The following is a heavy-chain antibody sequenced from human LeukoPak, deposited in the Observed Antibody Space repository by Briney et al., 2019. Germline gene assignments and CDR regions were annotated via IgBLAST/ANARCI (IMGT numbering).Heavy chain of an antibody. D-gene: IGHD4-17*01. CDR3: AGQIDYGDSSSFDY. J-gene: IGHJ4*02. CDR2: IYPGDSDT. CDR1: GYRFSSSW. V-gene: IGHV5-51*01. Sequence: GESLKISCKRFGYRFSSSWIVWVRQMPGKGLEWMGIIYPGDSDTRYSPSLLGHVTISADKSISTAYLQWSSLKASDTAIYYCAGQIDYGDSSSFDYWGQGALVTVSS.